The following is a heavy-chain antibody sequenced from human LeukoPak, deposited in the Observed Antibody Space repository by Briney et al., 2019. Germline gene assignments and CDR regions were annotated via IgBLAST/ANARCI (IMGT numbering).Heavy chain of an antibody. V-gene: IGHV3-23*01. D-gene: IGHD1-26*01. CDR3: AKETSSGNFVTIDC. J-gene: IGHJ4*02. Sequence: PGGFLRLSCAASGFTFSSYAMSWVRQAPGKGLEWVSAISGSGGSTYYADSVKGRFTISRDNSRNTLYLQMNSLRAEDTAVYYCAKETSSGNFVTIDCWGQGTLVTVSS. CDR2: ISGSGGST. CDR1: GFTFSSYA.